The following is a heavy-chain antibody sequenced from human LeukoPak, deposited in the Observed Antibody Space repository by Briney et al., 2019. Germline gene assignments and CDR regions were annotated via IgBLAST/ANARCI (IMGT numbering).Heavy chain of an antibody. J-gene: IGHJ5*02. V-gene: IGHV3-23*01. CDR1: GFTFSNAW. Sequence: GGSLRLSCAASGFTFSNAWMSWVRQAPGKGLEWVSAISGTGGSTYYADSVKGRFTISRDSSKNTVYLQMNSLRAEDTAVYYCAKDWYFDILTGFLQSWGQGTLVTVSS. CDR3: AKDWYFDILTGFLQS. CDR2: ISGTGGST. D-gene: IGHD3-9*01.